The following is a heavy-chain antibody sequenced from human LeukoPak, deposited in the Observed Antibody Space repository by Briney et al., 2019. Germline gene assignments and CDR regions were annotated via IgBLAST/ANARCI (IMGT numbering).Heavy chain of an antibody. CDR3: AREPPAYYDGSGTFDY. CDR2: IRSKANSYAT. J-gene: IGHJ4*02. CDR1: GFTFSGSA. D-gene: IGHD3-22*01. Sequence: PGGSLRLSCAASGFTFSGSAMHWVRQASGKGLEWVGRIRSKANSYATAYAASVKGRFTISRDDSKNTAYLRMNSLKTEDTAVYYCAREPPAYYDGSGTFDYWGQGTLVTVSS. V-gene: IGHV3-73*01.